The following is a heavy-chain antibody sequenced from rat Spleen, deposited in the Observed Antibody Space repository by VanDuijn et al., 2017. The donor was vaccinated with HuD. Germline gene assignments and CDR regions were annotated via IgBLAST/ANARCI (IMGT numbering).Heavy chain of an antibody. Sequence: EVQLVESGGGLVQPGRSLKLSCVASGFTFNNYWMTWIRQTPGKGLEWVASITDTGGYTYYPDSVKGRFTISRDNTKTTLFLQMDSLRSEDTATYYCARPNYPGFNYFDYWGQGVMVTVSS. CDR3: ARPNYPGFNYFDY. J-gene: IGHJ2*01. V-gene: IGHV5-31*01. D-gene: IGHD1-4*01. CDR1: GFTFNNYW. CDR2: ITDTGGYT.